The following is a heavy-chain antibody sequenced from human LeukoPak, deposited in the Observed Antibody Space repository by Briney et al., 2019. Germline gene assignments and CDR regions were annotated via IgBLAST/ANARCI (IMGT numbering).Heavy chain of an antibody. Sequence: PSETLSLTCTVSGGSISSSSYYWGWIRQPPGKGLEWIGSIYYSGSTYYNPSLKSRVTISVDTSKNQFSLKLSSVTAADTAVYYCARVSLVGATQYYFDYWGQGTLVTVSS. CDR2: IYYSGST. CDR1: GGSISSSSYY. J-gene: IGHJ4*02. V-gene: IGHV4-39*07. CDR3: ARVSLVGATQYYFDY. D-gene: IGHD1-26*01.